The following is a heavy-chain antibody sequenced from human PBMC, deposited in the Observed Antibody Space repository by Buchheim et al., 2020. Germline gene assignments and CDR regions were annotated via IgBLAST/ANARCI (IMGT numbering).Heavy chain of an antibody. CDR3: ARGRGDLLDYFDY. J-gene: IGHJ4*02. D-gene: IGHD1-26*01. CDR2: INAGNANT. Sequence: QVQLVQSGAEVKKPGASVKVSCKASGYTFTGYYMHWVRQAPGQGLEWMGWINAGNANTKYSQKFQGRVTITKDTSASTAYMELSRLRSEDTAVYYCARGRGDLLDYFDYWGQGTL. V-gene: IGHV1-3*01. CDR1: GYTFTGYY.